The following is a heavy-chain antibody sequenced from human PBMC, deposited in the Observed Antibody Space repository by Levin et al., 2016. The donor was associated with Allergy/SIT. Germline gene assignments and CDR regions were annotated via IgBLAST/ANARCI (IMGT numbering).Heavy chain of an antibody. D-gene: IGHD5-18*01. CDR3: ARAHTEAYNGMDV. Sequence: ASVKVSCKASGYKFTGDSLHWVRQAPGQGLEWMGWINPNTGDAPYAQKFQGRIAVTWDTSVTTAYLELSRLTYDDTAVYYCARAHTEAYNGMDVWGQGTTVTVSS. J-gene: IGHJ6*02. CDR2: INPNTGDA. V-gene: IGHV1-2*02. CDR1: GYKFTGDS.